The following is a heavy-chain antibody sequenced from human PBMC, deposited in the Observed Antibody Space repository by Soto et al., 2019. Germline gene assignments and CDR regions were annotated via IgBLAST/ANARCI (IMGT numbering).Heavy chain of an antibody. CDR2: THHSGST. CDR1: GGSLSGNY. Sequence: SETLSLTCAVYGGSLSGNYWGWIRQPPGKGLEWIGETHHSGSTACNPSLKSRVTISVDTSRNQFSLKLNSVTAADTAVYYCARTTAAIHLNYWSQGTLVTVSS. J-gene: IGHJ4*02. D-gene: IGHD2-21*02. V-gene: IGHV4-34*01. CDR3: ARTTAAIHLNY.